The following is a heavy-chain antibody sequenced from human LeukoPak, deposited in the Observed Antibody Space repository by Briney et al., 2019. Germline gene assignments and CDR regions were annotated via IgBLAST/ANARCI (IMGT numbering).Heavy chain of an antibody. Sequence: PSETLSLTCTVSGSISSYYWSWIRQPPGKGLEWIGYIYTSGSTNYNPPLKSRVTRSVDTSKNQFSLDLSSVTAADTAVYYCARQKCTSTSCLTKNAFDIWGQGTMVTVSS. V-gene: IGHV4-4*09. CDR2: IYTSGST. D-gene: IGHD2-2*01. J-gene: IGHJ3*02. CDR3: ARQKCTSTSCLTKNAFDI. CDR1: GSISSYY.